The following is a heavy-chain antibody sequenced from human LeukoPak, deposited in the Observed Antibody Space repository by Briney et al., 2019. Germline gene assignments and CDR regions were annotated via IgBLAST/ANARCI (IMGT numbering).Heavy chain of an antibody. CDR3: ARHLNGGTHPLDN. CDR1: GASMSGQH. V-gene: IGHV4-59*08. Sequence: SETLSHTCTVSGASMSGQHWSWIRQAPGKGLEWIAWIHYDGRTNYNPSLKSRLSLSVDTSTNQFSLSLNSVTAADTAVYFCARHLNGGTHPLDNWGPGIRVIVSP. J-gene: IGHJ4*02. CDR2: IHYDGRT. D-gene: IGHD2-8*01.